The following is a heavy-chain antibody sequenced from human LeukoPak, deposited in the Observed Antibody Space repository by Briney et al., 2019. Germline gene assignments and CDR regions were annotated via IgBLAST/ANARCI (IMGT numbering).Heavy chain of an antibody. CDR1: GLTVTTYC. V-gene: IGHV3-53*03. CDR3: ARGLGYCTSTTCLLPFDY. Sequence: GPSHRLSCAPAGLTVTTYCMASARQPARKGLECVPVIFSGGSTYYADSVKGRFTVSRDNSKNTLYLQMNSLRAEDTAMYYGARGLGYCTSTTCLLPFDYWGQGTLVTVSS. CDR2: IFSGGST. D-gene: IGHD2-2*01. J-gene: IGHJ4*02.